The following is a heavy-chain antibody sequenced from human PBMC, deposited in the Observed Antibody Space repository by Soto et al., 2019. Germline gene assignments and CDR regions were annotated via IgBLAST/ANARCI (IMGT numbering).Heavy chain of an antibody. Sequence: QVQLVQSGAEVKKPGASVKVSCKASGYTFTSYAMHWVRQAPGQRLEWMGWINAGNGNTKYSQKSQGRVTITRDTSASTASMELSSLRSEDTAWYYCARGLGGSGSISAYWGQGTLGNVSS. J-gene: IGHJ4*02. D-gene: IGHD3-10*01. V-gene: IGHV1-3*01. CDR3: ARGLGGSGSISAY. CDR1: GYTFTSYA. CDR2: INAGNGNT.